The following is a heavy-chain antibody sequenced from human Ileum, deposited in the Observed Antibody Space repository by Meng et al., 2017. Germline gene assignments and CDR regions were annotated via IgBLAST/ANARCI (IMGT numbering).Heavy chain of an antibody. CDR2: INPNSSGT. CDR3: AREDYYGSGSYYLWFDP. J-gene: IGHJ5*02. Sequence: ASVKVSCKASGYTFTGYYMHWVRQAPGQGLEWMGRINPNSSGTNYAQKFQGRVTMTRDTSISTAYMELSRLRSDDTAVYYCAREDYYGSGSYYLWFDPWGQGTLVTVSS. D-gene: IGHD3-10*01. V-gene: IGHV1-2*06. CDR1: GYTFTGYY.